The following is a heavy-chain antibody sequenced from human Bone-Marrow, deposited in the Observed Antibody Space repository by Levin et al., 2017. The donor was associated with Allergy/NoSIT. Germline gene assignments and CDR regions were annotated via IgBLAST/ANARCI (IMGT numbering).Heavy chain of an antibody. D-gene: IGHD6-19*01. CDR1: GFSFSSYD. CDR2: IDTGGET. V-gene: IGHV3-13*04. Sequence: GGSLRLSCAASGFSFSSYDMHWVRQVTGKSLEWISAIDTGGETYYPGAVRGRFTISRENDKNSLYLHINSLRAGDTAVYYCVREGGGDSGTDPLDYWGQGTLVTVSS. CDR3: VREGGGDSGTDPLDY. J-gene: IGHJ4*02.